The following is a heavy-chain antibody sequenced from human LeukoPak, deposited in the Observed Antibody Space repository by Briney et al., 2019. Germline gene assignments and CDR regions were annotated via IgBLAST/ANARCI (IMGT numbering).Heavy chain of an antibody. Sequence: SVKVSCKASGGTFSSYAISWVRQAPGQGLEWMGGIIPIFGIANYAQKFQGRVTITTDESTSTAYMELSSLRSEDTAVYYCARSKIGVFGVVITHNYFDYWGQGTLVTVSS. CDR1: GGTFSSYA. CDR2: IIPIFGIA. V-gene: IGHV1-69*05. D-gene: IGHD3-3*01. J-gene: IGHJ4*02. CDR3: ARSKIGVFGVVITHNYFDY.